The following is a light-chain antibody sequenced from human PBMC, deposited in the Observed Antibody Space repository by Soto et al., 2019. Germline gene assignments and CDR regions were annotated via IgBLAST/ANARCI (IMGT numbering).Light chain of an antibody. CDR3: QHLNDYRYT. J-gene: IGKJ2*01. CDR1: QAISSS. CDR2: AAS. V-gene: IGKV1-9*01. Sequence: DIPLTQSPSFLSASVGDRVTITCRASQAISSSLAWYQHNPGKAPKLLIYAASTLQNGVPSSFSGSGSGTEFTLTISSQQPEDFATYYCQHLNDYRYTFGQGTKVEIK.